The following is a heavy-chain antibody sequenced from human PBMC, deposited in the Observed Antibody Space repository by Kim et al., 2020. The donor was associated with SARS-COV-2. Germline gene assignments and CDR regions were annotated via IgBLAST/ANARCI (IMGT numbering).Heavy chain of an antibody. J-gene: IGHJ3*01. Sequence: GGSLRLSCAASGFTFSTYAMHWVRQAPGKRLECVALISYDGTDINYADSVKGRFTISRDNSKNTLFLQMNGLRPEDTAVYYCARDDYGSIDFWGQGTMVIVSS. D-gene: IGHD3-10*01. V-gene: IGHV3-30-3*01. CDR2: ISYDGTDI. CDR1: GFTFSTYA. CDR3: ARDDYGSIDF.